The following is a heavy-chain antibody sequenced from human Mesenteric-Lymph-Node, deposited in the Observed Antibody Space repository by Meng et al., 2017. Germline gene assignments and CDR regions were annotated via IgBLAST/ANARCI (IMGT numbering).Heavy chain of an antibody. J-gene: IGHJ4*02. V-gene: IGHV4-34*01. Sequence: QVRLKHGGAGLLKPSETLSLTCAVYGGSFSGYYWSWIRQPPGKGLEWIGEINHSGSTNYNPSLKSRVTISVDTSKNQFSLKLSSVTAADTAVYYCARGRGYGDYGSLYWGQGTLVTVSS. CDR3: ARGRGYGDYGSLY. D-gene: IGHD4-17*01. CDR1: GGSFSGYY. CDR2: INHSGST.